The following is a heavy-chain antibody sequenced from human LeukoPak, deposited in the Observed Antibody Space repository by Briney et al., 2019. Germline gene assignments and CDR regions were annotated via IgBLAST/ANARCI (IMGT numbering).Heavy chain of an antibody. CDR1: GYIFTSYG. CDR2: INAYNGDT. V-gene: IGHV1-18*01. D-gene: IGHD5-18*01. Sequence: ASVKVSCKTSGYIFTSYGVSWVRQAPGEGLEWMGGINAYNGDTKYAQKFQGRVTMTTDTSTSTAYMELRGLRSEDTAVYYCAKGWEYSSKKVDYYYYYMDVWGKGTTVTISS. J-gene: IGHJ6*03. CDR3: AKGWEYSSKKVDYYYYYMDV.